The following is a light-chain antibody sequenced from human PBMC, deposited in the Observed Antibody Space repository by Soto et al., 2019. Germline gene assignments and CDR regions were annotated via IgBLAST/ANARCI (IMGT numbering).Light chain of an antibody. J-gene: IGLJ1*01. CDR2: EVS. CDR1: SSDVGAYNY. Sequence: QSALTQPASVSGSPGQSITISCTGTSSDVGAYNYVSWYQQHPGKAPKLMIYEVSYRPSGVSDRFSGSKSGYTASLTISGLQAEDEADYYCSSYTTSRTRVFGAGTKLTVL. CDR3: SSYTTSRTRV. V-gene: IGLV2-14*01.